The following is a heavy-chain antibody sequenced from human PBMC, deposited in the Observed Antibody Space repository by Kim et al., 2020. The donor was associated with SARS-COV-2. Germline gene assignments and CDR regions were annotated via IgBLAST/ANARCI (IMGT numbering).Heavy chain of an antibody. D-gene: IGHD5-18*01. V-gene: IGHV3-43*01. CDR3: AKDKGGYSYGYRAFAFDI. CDR1: GFTFDDYT. CDR2: ISWDGGST. J-gene: IGHJ3*02. Sequence: GGSLRLSCAASGFTFDDYTMHWVRKAPGKGLEWVSLISWDGGSTYYADSVKGRFTISRDNSKNSLYLQMNSLRTEDTALYYCAKDKGGYSYGYRAFAFDIWGQGTMVTVSS.